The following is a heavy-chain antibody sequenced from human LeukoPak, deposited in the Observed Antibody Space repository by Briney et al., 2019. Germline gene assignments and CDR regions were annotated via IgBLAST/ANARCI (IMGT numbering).Heavy chain of an antibody. CDR1: NGSINNYY. J-gene: IGHJ4*02. CDR2: ISYSGST. CDR3: ARGGYTGTSFNY. V-gene: IGHV4-59*08. D-gene: IGHD5-12*01. Sequence: SDTLSLTCTVSNGSINNYYWSWIRQPPEKGLEWIGYISYSGSTNYSPSLKRRVTISVYSSKHQFSLKLNSVTAAATAVYYCARGGYTGTSFNYWGQGTLVTVSS.